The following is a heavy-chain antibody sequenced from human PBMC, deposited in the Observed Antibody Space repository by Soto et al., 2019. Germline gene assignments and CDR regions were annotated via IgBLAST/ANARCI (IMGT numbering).Heavy chain of an antibody. CDR2: ISYDGSNK. CDR1: GFTFSSYG. V-gene: IGHV3-30*18. Sequence: GGSPRLSCAASGFTFSSYGMHWVRQAPGKGLEWVAVISYDGSNKYYADSVKGRFTISRDNSKNTLYLQMNSLRAEDTAVYYCAKDQAVVTGGYFDYWGQGTLVTVSS. CDR3: AKDQAVVTGGYFDY. J-gene: IGHJ4*02. D-gene: IGHD2-15*01.